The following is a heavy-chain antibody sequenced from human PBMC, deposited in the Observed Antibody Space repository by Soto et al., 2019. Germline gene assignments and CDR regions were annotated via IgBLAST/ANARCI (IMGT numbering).Heavy chain of an antibody. CDR2: ISAYNGNT. CDR1: GYTFTSYG. CDR3: ARDRDKYYDFWSGYYCSAIDYYYYGMDV. J-gene: IGHJ6*02. V-gene: IGHV1-18*01. D-gene: IGHD3-3*01. Sequence: ASVKVSCKASGYTFTSYGISWVRQAPGQGLEWMGWISAYNGNTNYAQKLQGRVTMTTDTSTSTAYMELRSLRSDGTAVYYCARDRDKYYDFWSGYYCSAIDYYYYGMDVWGQGTTVTVS.